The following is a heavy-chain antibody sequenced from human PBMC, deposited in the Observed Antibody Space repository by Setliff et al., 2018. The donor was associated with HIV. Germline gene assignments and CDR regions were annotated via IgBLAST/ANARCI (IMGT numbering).Heavy chain of an antibody. J-gene: IGHJ6*03. V-gene: IGHV3-15*01. D-gene: IGHD3-3*01. CDR3: TTEDDDYYYYYMDV. CDR1: EFSLSDVW. CDR2: IKRKFEGETT. Sequence: NPGGSLRLSCAASEFSLSDVWMMWVRQAPGKGLEWIGRIKRKFEGETTDYAAPVKGRFIISRDDSKNTVYLQMNSLQTEDTAVYYCTTEDDDYYYYYMDVWGKGTTVTVSS.